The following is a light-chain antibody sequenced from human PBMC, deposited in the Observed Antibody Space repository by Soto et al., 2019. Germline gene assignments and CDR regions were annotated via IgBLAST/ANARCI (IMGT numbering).Light chain of an antibody. CDR3: QQYGTSWWT. CDR1: QSVSNNY. J-gene: IGKJ1*01. CDR2: GAS. V-gene: IGKV3-20*01. Sequence: EIVLTQSPGTLSLSPGERATLSCRASQSVSNNYLAWYQQKPGQAPRLLIYGASSRATGIPDRFRGSGSGTDFTLTISRLEPEDFAVYYCQQYGTSWWTCGQGTNVEIK.